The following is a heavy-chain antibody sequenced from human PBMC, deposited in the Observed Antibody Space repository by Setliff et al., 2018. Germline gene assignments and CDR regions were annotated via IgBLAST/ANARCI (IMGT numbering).Heavy chain of an antibody. CDR3: AKPQVELRWGFES. D-gene: IGHD1-7*01. V-gene: IGHV3-30*18. Sequence: GGSLRLSCAASGFTVSTFSMHWVRQAPVKGLEWVATISDDRNTFYTDSVKGRFTIFRDGSKNTLYLQMTSLRAEDTAVYYCAKPQVELRWGFESWGQGTPVTVSS. J-gene: IGHJ4*02. CDR2: ISDDRNT. CDR1: GFTVSTFS.